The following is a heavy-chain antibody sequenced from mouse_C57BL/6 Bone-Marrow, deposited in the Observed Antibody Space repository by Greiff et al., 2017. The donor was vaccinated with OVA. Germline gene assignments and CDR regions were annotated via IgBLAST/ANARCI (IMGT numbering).Heavy chain of an antibody. J-gene: IGHJ3*01. Sequence: QVQLQQSGAELARPGASVKLSCKASGYTFTSYGISWVKQRTGQGLEWIGEIYPRSGNTYYNEKFKGKATLTADKSSSTAYMELRSLTSEDSAVYFCARSGAYYYGSSYEFAYWGQGTLVTVSA. V-gene: IGHV1-81*01. CDR2: IYPRSGNT. CDR3: ARSGAYYYGSSYEFAY. D-gene: IGHD1-1*01. CDR1: GYTFTSYG.